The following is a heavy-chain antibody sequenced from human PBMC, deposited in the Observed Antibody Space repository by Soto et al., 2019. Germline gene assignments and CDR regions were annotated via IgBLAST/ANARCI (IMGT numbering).Heavy chain of an antibody. CDR1: GGSISSGGYY. CDR3: AREGGIVGATAADY. Sequence: QVQLQESGPGLVKPSQTLSLTCTVSGGSISSGGYYWSWIRQHPGKGLEWIGYIYYSESTYYNPALKRRVTISVDTSKNQFSLKLSSVTAADTAVYYCAREGGIVGATAADYWGQGTLVTVSS. J-gene: IGHJ4*02. D-gene: IGHD1-26*01. CDR2: IYYSEST. V-gene: IGHV4-31*03.